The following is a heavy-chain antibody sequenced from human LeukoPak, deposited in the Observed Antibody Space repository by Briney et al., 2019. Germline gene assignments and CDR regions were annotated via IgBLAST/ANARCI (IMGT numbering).Heavy chain of an antibody. J-gene: IGHJ6*03. CDR3: ASGRTIFYYYMDV. CDR1: GYTFTRYY. CDR2: INPKRGDT. Sequence: ASVKVSCKASGYTFTRYYMHWVRQAPGQGLECMGWINPKRGDTNYAQKFQGRVTMTRDTSISTVYMELSRLRSDDTAIYYCASGRTIFYYYMDVWGKGTTVTISS. D-gene: IGHD3-3*02. V-gene: IGHV1-2*02.